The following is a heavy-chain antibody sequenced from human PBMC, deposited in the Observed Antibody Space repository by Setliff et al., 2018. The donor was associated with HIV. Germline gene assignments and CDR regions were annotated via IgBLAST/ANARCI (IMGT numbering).Heavy chain of an antibody. J-gene: IGHJ4*02. Sequence: PSETLSLTCAVYGGSLSGYHWSWIRQSPEKGLEWIGEINHSGSTNYNPSLKSRVTMSVDTSKNQFSLKLSSVTAADTAVYYCARALANSHYYDSSGYSGWGQGTLVTVSS. CDR1: GGSLSGYH. V-gene: IGHV4-34*01. CDR3: ARALANSHYYDSSGYSG. CDR2: INHSGST. D-gene: IGHD3-22*01.